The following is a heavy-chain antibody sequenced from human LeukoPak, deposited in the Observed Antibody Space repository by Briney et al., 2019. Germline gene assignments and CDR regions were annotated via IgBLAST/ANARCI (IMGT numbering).Heavy chain of an antibody. Sequence: SETLSLTCTVSGGSISSSSYYWGWIRQPPGKGLEWIGYIYYSGSTNYNPSLKSRVTISVDTSKNQFSLKLSSVTAADTAVYYCARDDYGSGSYLPYWGQGTLVTVSS. CDR3: ARDDYGSGSYLPY. V-gene: IGHV4-61*01. D-gene: IGHD3-10*01. CDR2: IYYSGST. CDR1: GGSISSSSYY. J-gene: IGHJ4*02.